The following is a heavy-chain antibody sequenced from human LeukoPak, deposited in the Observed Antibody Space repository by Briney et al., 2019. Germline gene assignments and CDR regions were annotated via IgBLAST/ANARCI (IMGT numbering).Heavy chain of an antibody. CDR2: ISSSSSYI. J-gene: IGHJ5*02. CDR3: ARDLGGWFDP. Sequence: GGSLRLSCAASGFTFSINSMNWVRQAPGKGLEWVSSISSSSSYICYADSVKGRFTVSRDNAKNSLYLQMNSLRAEDTAVYYCARDLGGWFDPWGQGTLVTVSS. V-gene: IGHV3-21*01. CDR1: GFTFSINS.